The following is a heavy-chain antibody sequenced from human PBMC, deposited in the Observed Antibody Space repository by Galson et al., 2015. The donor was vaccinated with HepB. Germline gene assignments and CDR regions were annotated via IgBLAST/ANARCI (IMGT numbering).Heavy chain of an antibody. CDR3: ARDPRGYSGYDLVYGMDV. CDR2: TYYRSKWYN. Sequence: CAISGDSVSSNSAAWNWIRQSPSRGLEWLGRTYYRSKWYNDYAVSVKSRITINPDTSKNQFSLQLNSVTPEDTAVYYCARDPRGYSGYDLVYGMDVWGQGTTVTVSS. CDR1: GDSVSSNSAA. D-gene: IGHD5-12*01. V-gene: IGHV6-1*01. J-gene: IGHJ6*02.